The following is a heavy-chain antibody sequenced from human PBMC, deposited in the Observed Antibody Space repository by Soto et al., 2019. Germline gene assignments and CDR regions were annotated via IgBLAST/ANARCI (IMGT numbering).Heavy chain of an antibody. CDR3: ARSQGSSTSLEIYYYYYYGMDV. CDR1: GGTFSSYA. V-gene: IGHV1-69*01. J-gene: IGHJ6*02. D-gene: IGHD2-2*01. Sequence: QVQLVQSGAEVKKPGSSVKVSCKASGGTFSSYAISWVRQAPGQGLEWMGGIIPISDTTNYAQKFQGRVTSTADESKSTADMELSSLRSEDTAVYYCARSQGSSTSLEIYYYYYYGMDVWGQGTTVTVSS. CDR2: IIPISDTT.